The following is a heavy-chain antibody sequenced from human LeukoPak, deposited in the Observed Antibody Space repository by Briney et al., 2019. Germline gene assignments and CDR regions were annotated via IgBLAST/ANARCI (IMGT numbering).Heavy chain of an antibody. CDR3: ARESTGEYYDFWSGYYTDIGELNWFDP. D-gene: IGHD3-3*01. CDR2: IKQDGSEK. V-gene: IGHV3-7*01. CDR1: GFTFSSYW. J-gene: IGHJ5*02. Sequence: GGSLRLSCAASGFTFSSYWMSWVRQAPGKGLEWVANIKQDGSEKYYVDSVKGRFTISRDNAKNSLYLQMNSLRAEDTAVYYCARESTGEYYDFWSGYYTDIGELNWFDPWGQGTLVTVSS.